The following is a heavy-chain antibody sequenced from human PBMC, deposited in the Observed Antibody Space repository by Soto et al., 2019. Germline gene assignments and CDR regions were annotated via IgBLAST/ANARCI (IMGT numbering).Heavy chain of an antibody. CDR2: IIPIFGTA. V-gene: IGHV1-69*13. CDR1: GGTFSSYA. J-gene: IGHJ4*02. Sequence: SVKVSCKASGGTFSSYAISWVRQAPGQGLEWMGGIIPIFGTANYAQKFQGRVTITADESTSTAYMELSSLRSEDTAVYYCASDSLPSSIVGATLDYSGRGTLVTVSS. CDR3: ASDSLPSSIVGATLDY. D-gene: IGHD1-26*01.